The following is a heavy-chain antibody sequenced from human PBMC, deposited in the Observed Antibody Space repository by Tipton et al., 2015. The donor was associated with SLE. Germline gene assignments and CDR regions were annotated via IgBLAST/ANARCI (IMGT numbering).Heavy chain of an antibody. V-gene: IGHV4-61*08. CDR3: ARPRGQAPGCDYFDY. CDR1: GGSISSGGYY. CDR2: IYYSGST. J-gene: IGHJ4*02. D-gene: IGHD6-19*01. Sequence: TLSLTCTVSGGSISSGGYYWSWIRQHPGKGLEWIGYIYYSGSTNYNPTLKSRVTISVDTSKNQFSLKLSSVTAADTAVYYCARPRGQAPGCDYFDYWGQGTLVTVSS.